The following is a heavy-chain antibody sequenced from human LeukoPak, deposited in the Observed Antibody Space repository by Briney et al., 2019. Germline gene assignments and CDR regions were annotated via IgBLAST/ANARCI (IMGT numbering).Heavy chain of an antibody. Sequence: GESLKFSCKVSGYGFTSYWIGWVRQMPGKGLEWMGIIYPGDSDTRYSPSFQGQVTISADKSISTAYLQWSSLKASDTAMYYCARREAVAGSPFDYWGQGTLVTVSS. V-gene: IGHV5-51*01. CDR3: ARREAVAGSPFDY. J-gene: IGHJ4*02. D-gene: IGHD6-19*01. CDR1: GYGFTSYW. CDR2: IYPGDSDT.